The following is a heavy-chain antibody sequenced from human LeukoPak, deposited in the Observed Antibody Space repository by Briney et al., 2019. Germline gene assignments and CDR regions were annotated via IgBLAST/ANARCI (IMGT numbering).Heavy chain of an antibody. CDR1: GFTFSSYA. CDR3: ARAYSTSWYDY. J-gene: IGHJ4*02. D-gene: IGHD6-13*01. Sequence: GGSLRLSCAASGFTFSSYAMTWVRQAPGKGLEWVSAISGSGGSTYYADSVKGRFTISRDNSKNTLYLQMNSLRAEDTAVYHCARAYSTSWYDYWGQGTLVTVSS. CDR2: ISGSGGST. V-gene: IGHV3-23*01.